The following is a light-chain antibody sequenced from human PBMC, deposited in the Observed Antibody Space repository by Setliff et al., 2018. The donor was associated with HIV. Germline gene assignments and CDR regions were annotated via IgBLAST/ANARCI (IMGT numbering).Light chain of an antibody. CDR3: CSNTGSNTYV. J-gene: IGLJ1*01. V-gene: IGLV2-23*01. CDR1: SGDVGRYNL. CDR2: QAS. Sequence: QSALTQPASVSGSPGQSITISCTGTSGDVGRYNLVSWYQQQPGKPPKLMIYQASKRPSGVSNRFSGSKSGNTASLTISVLQAEDEADYYCCSNTGSNTYVFGTGTKVT.